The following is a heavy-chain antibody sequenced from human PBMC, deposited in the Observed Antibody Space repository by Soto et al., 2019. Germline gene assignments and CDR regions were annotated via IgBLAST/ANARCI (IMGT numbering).Heavy chain of an antibody. CDR2: IYYSGST. V-gene: IGHV4-31*03. J-gene: IGHJ4*02. CDR3: ARGSGEGLYFDY. CDR1: GGSISSGGYY. Sequence: SETLSLTCTVSGGSISSGGYYWSWIRQHPGKGLEWIGYIYYSGSTYYNPSLKSRVTISVDTSKNQFSLKLSSVTAADTAVYYCARGSGEGLYFDYWGQGTLVTVSS. D-gene: IGHD3-16*01.